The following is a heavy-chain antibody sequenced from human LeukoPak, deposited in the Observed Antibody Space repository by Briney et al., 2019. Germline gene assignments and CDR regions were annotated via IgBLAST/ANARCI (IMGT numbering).Heavy chain of an antibody. CDR1: GGSISSGSYY. J-gene: IGHJ3*02. Sequence: SQTLSLTCTVSGGSISSGSYYWSWTRQPAGKGLEWIGRIYTSGSTNYNPSLKSRVTISVDTSKNQFSLKLSSVTAADTAVYYCARELMGVVPAAPRGDAFDIWGQGTMVTVSS. V-gene: IGHV4-61*02. CDR3: ARELMGVVPAAPRGDAFDI. CDR2: IYTSGST. D-gene: IGHD2-2*01.